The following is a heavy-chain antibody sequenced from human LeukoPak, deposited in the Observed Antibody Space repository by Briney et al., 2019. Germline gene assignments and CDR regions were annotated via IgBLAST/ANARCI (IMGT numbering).Heavy chain of an antibody. J-gene: IGHJ4*02. D-gene: IGHD5-18*01. V-gene: IGHV1-3*01. Sequence: ASVKVSCKASGYPFTSYAMHWVRQAPGQRLEWMGWINAGNGNTKYSQKFQGRVTITRDTSASTAYMELSSLRSEDTAVYYCASPVESSYGSEVFYWGQGTLVTVSS. CDR1: GYPFTSYA. CDR2: INAGNGNT. CDR3: ASPVESSYGSEVFY.